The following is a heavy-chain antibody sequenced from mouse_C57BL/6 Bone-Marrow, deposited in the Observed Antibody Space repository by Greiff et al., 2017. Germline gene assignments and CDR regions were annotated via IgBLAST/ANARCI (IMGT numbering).Heavy chain of an antibody. Sequence: VQLQQSGPVLVKPGASVKMSCKASGYTFTDYYMNWVKQSHGKSLEWIGVINPYNGGTSYNQKFKGKATLTVDKSSSTAYMELNSLTSEDPSVYYCAMTVVAKLDYWGQGTTLTVSS. J-gene: IGHJ2*01. CDR2: INPYNGGT. CDR1: GYTFTDYY. CDR3: AMTVVAKLDY. V-gene: IGHV1-19*01. D-gene: IGHD1-1*01.